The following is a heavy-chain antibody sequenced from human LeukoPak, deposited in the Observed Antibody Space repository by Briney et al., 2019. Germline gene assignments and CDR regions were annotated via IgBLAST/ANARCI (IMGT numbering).Heavy chain of an antibody. Sequence: SETLSLTCTVSGGSISSYYWSWIRQPPGKGLEWIGHIYGSGSTNYNPSLKSRVTLSVDTSKNQFSLKPSSVTAADTAVYYCAREGTSGTHLNWFDPWGQGTLVTVSS. D-gene: IGHD1-1*01. CDR2: IYGSGST. CDR3: AREGTSGTHLNWFDP. CDR1: GGSISSYY. V-gene: IGHV4-59*01. J-gene: IGHJ5*02.